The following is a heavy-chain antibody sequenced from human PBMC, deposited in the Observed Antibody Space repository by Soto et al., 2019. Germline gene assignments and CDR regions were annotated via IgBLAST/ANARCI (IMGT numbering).Heavy chain of an antibody. Sequence: QVQLVQSGAEVKKPGASVKVSCKASGYTFTGYYMHWVRQAPGQGLEWMGWINPNSGGTNYAQKFQGWVTMTRDTSISTAYMELSRLRSDDTAVYYCARDLDYGDSDYYYHDGMAVWGQGTPVTVSS. V-gene: IGHV1-2*04. J-gene: IGHJ6*02. CDR2: INPNSGGT. D-gene: IGHD4-17*01. CDR3: ARDLDYGDSDYYYHDGMAV. CDR1: GYTFTGYY.